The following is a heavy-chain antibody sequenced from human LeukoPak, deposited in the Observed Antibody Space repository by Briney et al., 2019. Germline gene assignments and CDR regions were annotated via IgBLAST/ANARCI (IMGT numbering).Heavy chain of an antibody. V-gene: IGHV4-31*03. CDR3: ARAITMSWFDP. J-gene: IGHJ5*02. CDR1: GGSISSGVYY. D-gene: IGHD3-22*01. Sequence: SETLSLTCTVSGGSISSGVYYWSWIRQHPGKGLEWIGYIYYSGSTYYNPSLKSRVTISVDTSKNQFSLKLSSVTAADTAVYYCARAITMSWFDPWGPGTLVTVSS. CDR2: IYYSGST.